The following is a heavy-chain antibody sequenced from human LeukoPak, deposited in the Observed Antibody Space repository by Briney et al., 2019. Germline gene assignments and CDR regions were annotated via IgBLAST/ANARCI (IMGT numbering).Heavy chain of an antibody. V-gene: IGHV1-46*01. CDR2: INLSGGTT. D-gene: IGHD1-1*01. CDR3: ARDFGYNWKANWFDP. Sequence: ASVKVSCKASGGTFTSYYMHWVRQAPGQGLEWMGIINLSGGTTYYAQKFQGRVTMTNDMSTSTVYMELSSLRSEDTAVYYCARDFGYNWKANWFDPWGQGTLVTVS. CDR1: GGTFTSYY. J-gene: IGHJ5*02.